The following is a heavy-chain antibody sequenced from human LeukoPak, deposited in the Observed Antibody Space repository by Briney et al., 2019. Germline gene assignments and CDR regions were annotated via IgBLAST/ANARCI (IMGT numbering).Heavy chain of an antibody. CDR2: IYPGDSDT. Sequence: RGESLKISCKGSGYSFVSYWIGWVRQMPGKGLECMGIIYPGDSDTRYSPSFQGQVTISADKSIRTAYLQWSSLKASDTAMYYCATGTYSSRWEGFFDYWGQGTLVTVSS. V-gene: IGHV5-51*01. CDR3: ATGTYSSRWEGFFDY. CDR1: GYSFVSYW. J-gene: IGHJ4*02. D-gene: IGHD6-19*01.